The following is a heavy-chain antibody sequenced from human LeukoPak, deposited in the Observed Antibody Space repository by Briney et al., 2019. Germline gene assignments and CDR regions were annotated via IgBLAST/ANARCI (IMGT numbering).Heavy chain of an antibody. D-gene: IGHD3-10*01. J-gene: IGHJ4*02. CDR1: GFTFSSYA. V-gene: IGHV3-23*01. CDR2: ISGSGGST. Sequence: PGGSLRPSCAASGFTFSSYAMNWVRQAPGKGLEWVSTISGSGGSTYYADSVKGRFTISRDNSKNTLYLQMNSLRAEGTAVYYCAKALGGSGSNFDYWGQGTLVTVSS. CDR3: AKALGGSGSNFDY.